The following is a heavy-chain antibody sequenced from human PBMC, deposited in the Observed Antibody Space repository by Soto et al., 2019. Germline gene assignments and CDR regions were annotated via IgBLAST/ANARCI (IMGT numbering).Heavy chain of an antibody. CDR2: IYYSGST. CDR3: ARDTHYDILTGPYFDY. V-gene: IGHV4-31*03. J-gene: IGHJ4*02. Sequence: PSETLSLTCTVSGGSISSGGYYWSWIRQHPGKGLEWIGYIYYSGSTYYNPSLKSRVTISVDTSKNQFSLKLSSVTAADTAVYYCARDTHYDILTGPYFDYWGQGTLVTVSS. D-gene: IGHD3-9*01. CDR1: GGSISSGGYY.